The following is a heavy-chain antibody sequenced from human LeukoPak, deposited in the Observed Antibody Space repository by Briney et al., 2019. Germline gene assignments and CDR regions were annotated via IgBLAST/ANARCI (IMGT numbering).Heavy chain of an antibody. Sequence: GALRLSCAASGFTVSSNYMGWVRQAPGKGLEWVSVIYSGGDTYYADSVKGRFAISRDNSKNMIYLEMSSLKAEDTAVYYCAKERSLEIAVAGTIFDYWGQGTLVTVSS. D-gene: IGHD6-19*01. V-gene: IGHV3-66*01. J-gene: IGHJ4*02. CDR3: AKERSLEIAVAGTIFDY. CDR1: GFTVSSNY. CDR2: IYSGGDT.